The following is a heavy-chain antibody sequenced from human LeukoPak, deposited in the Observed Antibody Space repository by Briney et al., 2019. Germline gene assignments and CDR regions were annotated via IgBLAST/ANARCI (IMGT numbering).Heavy chain of an antibody. CDR1: GGSISSYY. J-gene: IGHJ4*02. D-gene: IGHD6-6*01. Sequence: SETLSLTCTVSGGSISSYYWGWIRQPPGKGLKWIGSISHSGSTYYNPCLKSRVTISVDTSKNQFSLKLSSLTAADTAVYYCARLRRARLAEFDYWGQGTLVTVSS. CDR2: ISHSGST. V-gene: IGHV4-38-2*02. CDR3: ARLRRARLAEFDY.